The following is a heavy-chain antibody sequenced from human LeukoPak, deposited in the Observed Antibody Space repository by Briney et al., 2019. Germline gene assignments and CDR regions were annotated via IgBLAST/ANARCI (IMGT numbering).Heavy chain of an antibody. CDR1: GYTFTSYG. CDR2: ISAYNGNT. J-gene: IGHJ4*02. D-gene: IGHD5-18*01. Sequence: GASVEVSCKAFGYTFTSYGISWVRQAPGQGVEWMGWISAYNGNTNYAEKLQGRVTMTTDTSTSTAYMELRSLRSDDTALYYCARGGYSRLDYWGQGTLVTVSS. CDR3: ARGGYSRLDY. V-gene: IGHV1-18*01.